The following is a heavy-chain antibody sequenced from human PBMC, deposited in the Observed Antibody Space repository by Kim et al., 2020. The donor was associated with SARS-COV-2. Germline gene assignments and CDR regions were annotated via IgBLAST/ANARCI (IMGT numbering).Heavy chain of an antibody. CDR3: ARDSEGGIAAAGTFDP. V-gene: IGHV4-61*02. Sequence: SETLSLTCTVSGGSISSGSYYWSWIRQPAGKGLEWIGRIYTSGSTNYNPSLKSRVTISVDTSKNQFSLKLSSVTAADTAVYYCARDSEGGIAAAGTFDPWGQGTLVTVSS. CDR1: GGSISSGSYY. D-gene: IGHD6-13*01. CDR2: IYTSGST. J-gene: IGHJ5*02.